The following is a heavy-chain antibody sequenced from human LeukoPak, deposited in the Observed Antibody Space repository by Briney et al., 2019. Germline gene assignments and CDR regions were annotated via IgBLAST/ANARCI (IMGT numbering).Heavy chain of an antibody. CDR1: GGSISTYY. V-gene: IGHV4-4*07. J-gene: IGHJ4*02. CDR2: IYTTGGT. Sequence: SETLSLTCSVSGGSISTYYWSRIRQPAGKGLEWIGRIYTTGGTNYNPSLKSRVTMSVDTSKNQFSLKLTSVTAADTAVYYCARSRDSGYDGLWGQGTLVTVSS. CDR3: ARSRDSGYDGL. D-gene: IGHD5-12*01.